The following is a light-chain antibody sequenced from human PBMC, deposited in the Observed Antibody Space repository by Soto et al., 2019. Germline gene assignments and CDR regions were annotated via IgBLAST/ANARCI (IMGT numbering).Light chain of an antibody. J-gene: IGKJ3*01. V-gene: IGKV1-16*01. CDR1: QGINNF. CDR2: AES. CDR3: KQYNSYQLT. Sequence: DIQRTHSPSSLSASVGDRVTITCRASQGINNFLAWFQQKPWKAPKSLIYAESTLQSGVPSRFRGSGSGKDLTLTISTLQPEDFATYYCKQYNSYQLTFRPGTKVDIX.